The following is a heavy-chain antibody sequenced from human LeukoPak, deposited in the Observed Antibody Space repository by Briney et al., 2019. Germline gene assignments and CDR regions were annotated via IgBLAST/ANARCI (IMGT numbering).Heavy chain of an antibody. Sequence: PGESLKISCKGSGYSFTSFWIGWVRQMPGKGLEWMGIIYPGDSDTRYSPSFQGQVTFSADKSINTAYLQWSSLKASDTAMYYCARHDSCSSTSCYFDYWGQGTLVTVSS. CDR2: IYPGDSDT. D-gene: IGHD2-2*01. CDR1: GYSFTSFW. J-gene: IGHJ4*02. CDR3: ARHDSCSSTSCYFDY. V-gene: IGHV5-51*01.